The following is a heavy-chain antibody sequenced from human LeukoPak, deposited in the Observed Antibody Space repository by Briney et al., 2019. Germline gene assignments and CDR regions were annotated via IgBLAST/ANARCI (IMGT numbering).Heavy chain of an antibody. CDR3: ARGQPFDY. J-gene: IGHJ4*02. CDR1: GFTVSSNY. Sequence: GSLRLSCAASGFTVSSNYMSWVRQAPGKGLEWGSVSYSGGSTYYADSVKGRFTISRHNSKNTLYLQMNSLRAEDTAVYYCARGQPFDYWGQGTLVTVSS. CDR2: SYSGGST. V-gene: IGHV3-53*04.